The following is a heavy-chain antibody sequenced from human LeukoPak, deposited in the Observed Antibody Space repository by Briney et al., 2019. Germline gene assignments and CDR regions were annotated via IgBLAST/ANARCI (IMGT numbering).Heavy chain of an antibody. J-gene: IGHJ4*02. CDR1: GFTFSDYY. Sequence: GGSLRLSCAASGFTFSDYYMSWIRQAPGKGLEWVSYISSSSSYTNYADSVKGRFTISRDNAKNSLYLQMNSLRAEDTAVYYCARDRIIEKYYFDYWGQGTLVTVSS. CDR2: ISSSSSYT. D-gene: IGHD2-15*01. CDR3: ARDRIIEKYYFDY. V-gene: IGHV3-11*05.